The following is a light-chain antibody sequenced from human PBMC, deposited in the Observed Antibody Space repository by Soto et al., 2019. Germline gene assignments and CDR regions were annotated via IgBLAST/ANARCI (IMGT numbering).Light chain of an antibody. CDR2: SAS. V-gene: IGKV3D-15*01. Sequence: EIVMTQSPASLAVSLGGRATLSCRASRTVASNLAWYRQGPGQAPRLLMASASTRATGIPARFIGNGSGTEFTLTISSLQSEDFAVYYCQQYNNWWTFGQGTKVEIK. CDR3: QQYNNWWT. J-gene: IGKJ1*01. CDR1: RTVASN.